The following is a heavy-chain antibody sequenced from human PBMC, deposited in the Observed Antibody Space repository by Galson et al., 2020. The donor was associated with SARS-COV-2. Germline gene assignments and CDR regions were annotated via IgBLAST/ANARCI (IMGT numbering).Heavy chain of an antibody. J-gene: IGHJ4*02. D-gene: IGHD6-13*01. CDR1: GYTFTGYY. CDR2: INPNSGGT. Sequence: ASVKVSCKASGYTFTGYYMHWVRQAPGQGLEWMGWINPNSGGTNYAQKFQGRVTMTRDTSISTAYMELSRLRSDDTAVYYCAREARAPLEDYSPNRSEYDYWGQGTLVTVSS. CDR3: AREARAPLEDYSPNRSEYDY. V-gene: IGHV1-2*02.